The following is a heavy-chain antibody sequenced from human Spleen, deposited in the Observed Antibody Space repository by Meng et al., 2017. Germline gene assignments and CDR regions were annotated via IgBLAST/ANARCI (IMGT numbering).Heavy chain of an antibody. D-gene: IGHD3-3*01. V-gene: IGHV1-8*01. Sequence: ASVKVSCKASGYTFTSYDINWVRQATGQGLEWMGWMNPNSGNTGYAQKFQGRVTMTRNTSISTAYMELSSLRSGDTAVYYCARGRPLEWLYYYYYGMDVWGQGTTVTVSS. CDR1: GYTFTSYD. CDR2: MNPNSGNT. J-gene: IGHJ6*02. CDR3: ARGRPLEWLYYYYYGMDV.